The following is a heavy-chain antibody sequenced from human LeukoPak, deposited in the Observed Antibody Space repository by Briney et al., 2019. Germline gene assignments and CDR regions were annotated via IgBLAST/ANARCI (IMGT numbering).Heavy chain of an antibody. V-gene: IGHV1-69*04. CDR2: IIPILGIA. J-gene: IGHJ4*02. D-gene: IGHD3-9*01. CDR3: ARDASGDDILTGYPMGYFDY. Sequence: SVKVSCKASGGTFSSYAISWVRQAPEQGLEWMGRIIPILGIANYAQKFQGRVTITADKSTSTAYMELSSLRSEDTAVYYCARDASGDDILTGYPMGYFDYWGQGTLVTVSS. CDR1: GGTFSSYA.